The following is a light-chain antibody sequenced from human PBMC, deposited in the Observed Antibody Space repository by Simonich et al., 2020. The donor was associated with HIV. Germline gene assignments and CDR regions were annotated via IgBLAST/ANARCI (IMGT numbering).Light chain of an antibody. Sequence: DIQMTQSPSTLSAHVGDRVTITCRASQSFDNWLAWYQQKPGKAPKLPVYEASSLQSGVPSRFSGSGSGAEFTLTISSLQPDDFATYYCQQYNNYPKTFGQGTKVEIK. V-gene: IGKV1-5*03. CDR2: EAS. J-gene: IGKJ1*01. CDR3: QQYNNYPKT. CDR1: QSFDNW.